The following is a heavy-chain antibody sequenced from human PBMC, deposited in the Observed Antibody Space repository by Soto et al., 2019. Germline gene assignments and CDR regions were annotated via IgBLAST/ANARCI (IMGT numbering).Heavy chain of an antibody. V-gene: IGHV1-18*01. Sequence: GXSVEVSYKASGYRFTSYGIIWVRQAPGQGLEWMGWISAYNGNTKYAQKFQGRVTMTTDTSTSTAYMELRSLRSDDTAVYYCARTYDSSNSPRFDYWGQGTLVTVYS. CDR3: ARTYDSSNSPRFDY. J-gene: IGHJ4*02. D-gene: IGHD3-22*01. CDR1: GYRFTSYG. CDR2: ISAYNGNT.